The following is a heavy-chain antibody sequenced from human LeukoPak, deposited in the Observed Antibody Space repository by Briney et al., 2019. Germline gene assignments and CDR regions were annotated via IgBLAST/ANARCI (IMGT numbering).Heavy chain of an antibody. D-gene: IGHD4-11*01. CDR1: GGTFSGYS. CDR3: ARPKDSNWETLHH. V-gene: IGHV1-69*05. J-gene: IGHJ1*01. CDR2: IIPNFRTS. Sequence: GASMKVSCKASGGTFSGYSIAWVRQAPGQGLEWRGGIIPNFRTSNYAQKFQGRVTFSTDESAGTGYLELSGLRSEDTAVYYCARPKDSNWETLHHWGQGTLVTVSS.